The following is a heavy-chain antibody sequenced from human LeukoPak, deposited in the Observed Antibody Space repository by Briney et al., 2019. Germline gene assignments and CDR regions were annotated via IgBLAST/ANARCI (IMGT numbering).Heavy chain of an antibody. CDR3: ARGMGYGDYPGVADLNLLLH. CDR1: GYTFTSYY. CDR2: INPSGGST. V-gene: IGHV1-46*01. Sequence: GASVKVSCKASGYTFTSYYMHWVRQAPGQGLEWMGIINPSGGSTSYAQKFQGRVTITADKSTSTAYMELSSLRSEDTAVYYCARGMGYGDYPGVADLNLLLHWGQGTLVTVSS. D-gene: IGHD4-17*01. J-gene: IGHJ4*02.